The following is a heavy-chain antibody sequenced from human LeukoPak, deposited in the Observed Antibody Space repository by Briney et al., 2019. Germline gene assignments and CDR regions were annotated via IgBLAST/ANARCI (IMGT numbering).Heavy chain of an antibody. CDR2: IYSGGST. V-gene: IGHV3-66*02. J-gene: IGHJ6*03. CDR1: GFTVSSNY. Sequence: PGGSPRLSCAASGFTVSSNYMSWVRQAPGKGLEWVSVIYSGGSTYYADSVKGRFTISRDNSKNTLYLQMNSLRAEDTAVYYCARGITIFGVVTSLYYYMDVWGKGTTVTVSS. D-gene: IGHD3-3*01. CDR3: ARGITIFGVVTSLYYYMDV.